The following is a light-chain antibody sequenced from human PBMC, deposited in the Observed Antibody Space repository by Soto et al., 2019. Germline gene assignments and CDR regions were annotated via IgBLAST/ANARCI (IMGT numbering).Light chain of an antibody. CDR2: EVT. J-gene: IGLJ3*02. Sequence: QSVLTQPASVSGSPGQSITISCTGTSSDIGAYNYVSWYQQHPGQAPKLMIYEVTNRPSGVSNRFSASKSDNPASLTISGLQAEDEADYHCSSFTTRSTWVFGGGTKVTVL. V-gene: IGLV2-14*01. CDR3: SSFTTRSTWV. CDR1: SSDIGAYNY.